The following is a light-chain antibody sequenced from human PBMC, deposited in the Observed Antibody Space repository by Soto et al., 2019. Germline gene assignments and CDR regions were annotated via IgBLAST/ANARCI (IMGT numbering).Light chain of an antibody. CDR1: SSEVGNYNY. Sequence: QSALTQPASVSGSAGQSITSSCTRTSSEVGNYNYVSWYQQYPGKAPKLMIDEVSNRPSGVSKRFSGSKSGNTASLTISGLQAEDEADYYCSSYTSSSTRVFGGGTQLTVL. CDR3: SSYTSSSTRV. J-gene: IGLJ7*01. CDR2: EVS. V-gene: IGLV2-14*01.